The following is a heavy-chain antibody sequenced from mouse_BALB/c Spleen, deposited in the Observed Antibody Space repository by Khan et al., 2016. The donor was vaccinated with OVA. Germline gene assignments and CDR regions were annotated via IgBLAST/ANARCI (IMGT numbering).Heavy chain of an antibody. D-gene: IGHD1-1*01. V-gene: IGHV1-4*01. Sequence: QVQLQQSGAELAKPGASVKMSCKASGYSFINYFILWVKQRPGQGLEWIGYINPSTGYTEYNQNFKAKATLTADKSSRTAYLQLRSLTSEDSAVYYCARRGRRWDFDYWGQGTTLTVSS. J-gene: IGHJ2*01. CDR2: INPSTGYT. CDR3: ARRGRRWDFDY. CDR1: GYSFINYF.